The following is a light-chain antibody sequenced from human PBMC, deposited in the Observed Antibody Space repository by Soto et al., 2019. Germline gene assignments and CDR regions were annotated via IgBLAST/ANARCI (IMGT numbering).Light chain of an antibody. CDR1: QSVTTN. V-gene: IGKV3-15*01. J-gene: IGKJ5*01. Sequence: EIVMTQSPATLSVSPGERATLSCRASQSVTTNLAWYQQRPGQAPRLLIYGASTRATGIAARFSGSGSGTEFTLTISSLQSEDFAVYYCQQYEKWPPSITFGQGTRLEI. CDR3: QQYEKWPPSIT. CDR2: GAS.